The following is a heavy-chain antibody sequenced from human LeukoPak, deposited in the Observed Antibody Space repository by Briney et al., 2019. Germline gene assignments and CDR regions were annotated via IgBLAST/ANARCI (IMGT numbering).Heavy chain of an antibody. CDR2: IYNSGNT. D-gene: IGHD3-16*01. CDR1: GGSINSYY. V-gene: IGHV4-59*01. J-gene: IGHJ5*02. Sequence: SETLSLTCTVSGGSINSYYWTWIRQPPGKGLEWSGNIYNSGNTNYNPSLKSRVTISVDTSKNQFSLKLNSVTAADTAVYYCARESGSYLWRSWLNPWGQGTLVTVSS. CDR3: ARESGSYLWRSWLNP.